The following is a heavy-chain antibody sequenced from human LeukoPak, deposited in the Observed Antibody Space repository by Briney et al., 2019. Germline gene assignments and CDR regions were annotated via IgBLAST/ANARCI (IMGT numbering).Heavy chain of an antibody. J-gene: IGHJ4*02. CDR3: ARGDSSSWYAPLDY. CDR2: IYTSGST. Sequence: ASQTLSLTCTVSGGSISSGSYYWSWIRQPAGKGLEWIGRIYTSGSTNYNPSLKSRVTISVDTSKNQFSLKLSSVTAADTAVYYCARGDSSSWYAPLDYWGQGTLVTVSS. CDR1: GGSISSGSYY. D-gene: IGHD6-13*01. V-gene: IGHV4-61*02.